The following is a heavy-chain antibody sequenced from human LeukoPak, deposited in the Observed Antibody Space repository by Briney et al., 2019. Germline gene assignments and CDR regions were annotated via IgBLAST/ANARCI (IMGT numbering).Heavy chain of an antibody. V-gene: IGHV3-64D*06. Sequence: GGSLTLSFSASGFTFSSYAMHWVRQAPGKGLEYVSAISSNGGSTYYADSVKGRFTISRDNSKNTLYLQMSSLRAEDTAIYYCAKSPPLTLSPPNVDFDMWGQGTMVTVSS. D-gene: IGHD3-10*02. CDR2: ISSNGGST. J-gene: IGHJ3*02. CDR3: AKSPPLTLSPPNVDFDM. CDR1: GFTFSSYA.